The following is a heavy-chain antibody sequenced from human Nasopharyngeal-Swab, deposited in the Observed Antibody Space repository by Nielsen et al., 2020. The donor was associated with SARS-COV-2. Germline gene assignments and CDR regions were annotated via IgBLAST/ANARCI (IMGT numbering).Heavy chain of an antibody. CDR1: GGSISSGGYY. CDR2: IYYSGST. V-gene: IGHV4-31*03. D-gene: IGHD3-3*01. CDR3: ARGSGDTIFGVVIIGAFGI. J-gene: IGHJ3*02. Sequence: SETLSLTCTVSGGSISSGGYYWSWIRQHPGKGLEWIGYIYYSGSTYYNPSLKSRVTISVDTSKNQFSLKLSSVTAADTAVYYCARGSGDTIFGVVIIGAFGIWGQGTMVTVSS.